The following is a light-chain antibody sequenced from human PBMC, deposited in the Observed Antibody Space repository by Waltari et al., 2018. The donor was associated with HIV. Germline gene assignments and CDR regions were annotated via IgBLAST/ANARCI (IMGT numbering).Light chain of an antibody. Sequence: QSVLTQPPSVSAAPGQKVTISCSGSSSNIGNNYVSWYQQLPGTAPKVPIYENNKRPSGIPDRCSGAKSCTSATLGITGLQTGDEADYYCGTWDSSLSAVVFGGGTKLTVL. CDR1: SSNIGNNY. CDR3: GTWDSSLSAVV. CDR2: ENN. J-gene: IGLJ2*01. V-gene: IGLV1-51*01.